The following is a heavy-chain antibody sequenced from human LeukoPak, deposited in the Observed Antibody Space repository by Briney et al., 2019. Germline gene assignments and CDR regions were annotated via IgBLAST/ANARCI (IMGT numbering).Heavy chain of an antibody. CDR1: GFSIRSFW. D-gene: IGHD7-27*01. CDR2: MNEDGSVT. V-gene: IGHV3-7*01. CDR3: ARDPAWGAIDY. Sequence: GGSLRLSCAVSGFSIRSFWMSWVRQTPGRGLEWVADMNEDGSVTYYVDSVKGRFTASRDNAKNSLYLQMSSLRAEDTAVYYCARDPAWGAIDYWGQGTLVTVSS. J-gene: IGHJ4*02.